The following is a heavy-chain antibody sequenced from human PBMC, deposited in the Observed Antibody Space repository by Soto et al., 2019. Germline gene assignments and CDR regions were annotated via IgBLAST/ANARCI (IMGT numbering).Heavy chain of an antibody. CDR2: ISGSGDST. CDR3: AKKGGGSPAPNEY. CDR1: GFTFSSYA. V-gene: IGHV3-23*01. J-gene: IGHJ4*02. Sequence: EVQLLESGGDLVHPGGSLRLSYAASGFTFSSYAMRWVRQAPGKGLEWVSAISGSGDSTYYADSVKGRFTISRDNSKNTLYLQMNSLRADDTAIYYCAKKGGGSPAPNEYWGQGTLVTVSS. D-gene: IGHD2-15*01.